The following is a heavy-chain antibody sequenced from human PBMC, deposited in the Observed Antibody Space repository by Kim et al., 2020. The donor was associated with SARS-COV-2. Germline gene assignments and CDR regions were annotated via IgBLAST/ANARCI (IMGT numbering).Heavy chain of an antibody. CDR2: ISYDGSNK. J-gene: IGHJ3*02. Sequence: GGSLRLSCAASGFTFSSYAMHWVRQAPGKGLEWVAVISYDGSNKYYADSVKGRFTISRDNSKNTLYLQMNSLRAEDTAVYYCARDETKFWFGECDIRGQGTMVTVSS. CDR3: ARDETKFWFGECDI. CDR1: GFTFSSYA. V-gene: IGHV3-30*04. D-gene: IGHD3-10*01.